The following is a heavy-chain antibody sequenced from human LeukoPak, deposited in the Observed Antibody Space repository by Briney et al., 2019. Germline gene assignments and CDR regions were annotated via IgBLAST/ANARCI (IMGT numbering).Heavy chain of an antibody. Sequence: SETLSLTCTVSGDSINSYYWNWIRQPPGKGLEWIGYIYYSGSTNYNPSLKSRVTISVDTSKNQFSLKLSSVTAADTAVYYCARDTEYSYGLDYWGQGTLVTVSS. D-gene: IGHD5-18*01. CDR3: ARDTEYSYGLDY. V-gene: IGHV4-59*01. CDR1: GDSINSYY. CDR2: IYYSGST. J-gene: IGHJ4*02.